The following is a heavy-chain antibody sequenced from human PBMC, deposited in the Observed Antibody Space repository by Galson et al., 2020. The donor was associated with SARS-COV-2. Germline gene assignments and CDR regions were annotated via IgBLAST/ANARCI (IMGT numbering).Heavy chain of an antibody. J-gene: IGHJ3*02. CDR2: VNYGGTT. V-gene: IGHV4-39*01. Sequence: SQTLSLTCTVSGGSVTSRNYYCGWLRQPPGTRLAWLAHVNYGGTTPYNPSLKSRVTISVDTSKHQFSLDLTTVTAADTAFYYCATNYGSGSFYGAFDIWGQGTMVTVSS. CDR1: GGSVTSRNYY. D-gene: IGHD3-10*01. CDR3: ATNYGSGSFYGAFDI.